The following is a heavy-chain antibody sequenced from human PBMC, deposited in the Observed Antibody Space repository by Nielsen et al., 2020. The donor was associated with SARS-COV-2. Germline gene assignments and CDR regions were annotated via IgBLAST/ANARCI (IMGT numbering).Heavy chain of an antibody. J-gene: IGHJ4*02. CDR2: IYYSGST. V-gene: IGHV4-59*01. D-gene: IGHD6-19*01. CDR3: ARELAVAGIDYFDY. Sequence: SETLSLTCTVSGGSISSYYWSWIRQPPGKGLEWIGYIYYSGSTNYNPSLKSRVTISVDTSKNQFSLKLSSVTAADTAVYYCARELAVAGIDYFDYWGQGTLVTVPS. CDR1: GGSISSYY.